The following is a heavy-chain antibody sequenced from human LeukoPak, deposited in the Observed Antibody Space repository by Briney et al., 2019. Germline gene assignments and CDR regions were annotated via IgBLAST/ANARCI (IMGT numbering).Heavy chain of an antibody. CDR3: ARRRWAQSEFTY. Sequence: QSGGSLRLSCVASGFTFSSYSMSWVRQAPGKGLEWVAHIKQGGSETSYVDSVKGRFTVSRDSAKNSVYLQMNNLRAEDTAVYYCARRRWAQSEFTYWGQGSLVTVSS. V-gene: IGHV3-7*01. CDR1: GFTFSSYS. J-gene: IGHJ4*02. CDR2: IKQGGSET. D-gene: IGHD5-24*01.